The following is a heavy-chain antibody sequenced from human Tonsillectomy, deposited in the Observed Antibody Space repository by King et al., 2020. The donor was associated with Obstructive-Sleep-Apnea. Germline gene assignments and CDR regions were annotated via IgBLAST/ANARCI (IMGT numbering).Heavy chain of an antibody. Sequence: VQLQESGSGLVKPSQTLSLTCAVSGVSISSGGYSWSWIRQPPGKGLEWIGYIYHSGSTYYNPSLKSRVTISVDRSKNQFSLKLSSVTAADTAVYYCARGGGYDNPFIDYWGQGTLVTVSS. V-gene: IGHV4-30-2*01. J-gene: IGHJ4*02. CDR1: GVSISSGGYS. D-gene: IGHD5-12*01. CDR3: ARGGGYDNPFIDY. CDR2: IYHSGST.